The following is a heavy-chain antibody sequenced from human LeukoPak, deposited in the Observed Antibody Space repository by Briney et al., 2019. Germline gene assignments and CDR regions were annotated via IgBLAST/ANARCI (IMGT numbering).Heavy chain of an antibody. CDR1: GGSISSGSYY. V-gene: IGHV4-61*02. J-gene: IGHJ4*02. CDR3: ARWAKAAALDY. CDR2: IDTSGST. Sequence: SQTLSLTCTVSGGSISSGSYYWRWIRQPAGKGLEWIGRIDTSGSTNYNPSLKSRVTISVDTSKNQFSLKLSSVTAADTAVYYCARWAKAAALDYWGQGTLVTVSS. D-gene: IGHD6-13*01.